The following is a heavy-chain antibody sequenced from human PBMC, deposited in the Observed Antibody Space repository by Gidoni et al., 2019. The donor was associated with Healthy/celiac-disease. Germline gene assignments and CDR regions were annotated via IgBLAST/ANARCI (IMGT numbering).Heavy chain of an antibody. V-gene: IGHV6-1*01. Sequence: QVQLQQSGPGLVKPSQTLSLTCAISGDSVSSNSAAWNWIRQSPSRGLEWLGRTYYRSKWYNDYAVSVKSRITINPDTSKNQFSLQLNSVTPEDTAVYYCARIPGYSGYEGDDYGMDAWGQGTTVTVSS. CDR3: ARIPGYSGYEGDDYGMDA. J-gene: IGHJ6*02. CDR2: TYYRSKWYN. D-gene: IGHD5-12*01. CDR1: GDSVSSNSAA.